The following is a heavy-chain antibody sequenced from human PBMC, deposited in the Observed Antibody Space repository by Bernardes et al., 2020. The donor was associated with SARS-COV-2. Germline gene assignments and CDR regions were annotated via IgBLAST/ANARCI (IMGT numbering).Heavy chain of an antibody. D-gene: IGHD1-1*01. CDR3: VRDERHSHMDV. CDR1: GFTFSDHY. CDR2: ISSSGSST. Sequence: GGSLRLSCAASGFTFSDHYMSWIRQAPGKGLEWVSSISSSGSSTYYADSLKGRFTISRDNAKNSLYLLINSLRVEDTAMYYCVRDERHSHMDVWGQGTTVTVSS. J-gene: IGHJ6*02. V-gene: IGHV3-11*01.